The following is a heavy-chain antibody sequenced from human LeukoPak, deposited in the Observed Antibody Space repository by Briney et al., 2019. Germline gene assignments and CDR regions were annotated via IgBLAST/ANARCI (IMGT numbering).Heavy chain of an antibody. CDR2: INSDGYST. CDR1: GFTFSSYW. V-gene: IGHV3-74*01. J-gene: IGHJ6*02. D-gene: IGHD1-14*01. CDR3: ARATGLYGMDV. Sequence: GGSLRLSRAASGFTFSSYWMHWVRQSPGKGLVWVSRINSDGYSTSYEDSVKVRFTISRDNAKNKLYLQMNSLRAEDTAVYYCARATGLYGMDVWGQGTTVTVSS.